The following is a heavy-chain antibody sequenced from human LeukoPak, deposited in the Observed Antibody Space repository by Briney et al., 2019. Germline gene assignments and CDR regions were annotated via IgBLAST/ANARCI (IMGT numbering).Heavy chain of an antibody. CDR1: GGSISSYY. D-gene: IGHD2-2*01. CDR2: IYYSRST. J-gene: IGHJ4*02. CDR3: ARGRRYCSSTSCPELFDY. V-gene: IGHV4-59*12. Sequence: SETLSLTCTVSGGSISSYYWSWIRQPPGKGLEWIGYIYYSRSTNYNPSLKSRVTISVDTSKNQFSLKLSSVTAADTAVYYCARGRRYCSSTSCPELFDYWGQGTLVTVSS.